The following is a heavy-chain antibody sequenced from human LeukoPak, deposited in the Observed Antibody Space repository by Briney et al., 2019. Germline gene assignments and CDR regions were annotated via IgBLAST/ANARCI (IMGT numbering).Heavy chain of an antibody. V-gene: IGHV4-30-4*08. CDR1: GGSISSGDYY. D-gene: IGHD1-26*01. J-gene: IGHJ6*03. CDR3: ARGGRKLGATTGDYYYYMDV. Sequence: SQTLSLTCTVSGGSISSGDYYWSWIRQPPGKGLEWIGYNYYSGSTYYNPSLKSRVTISVDTSKNQFSLKLSSVTAADTAVYYCARGGRKLGATTGDYYYYMDVWGKGTTVTVSS. CDR2: NYYSGST.